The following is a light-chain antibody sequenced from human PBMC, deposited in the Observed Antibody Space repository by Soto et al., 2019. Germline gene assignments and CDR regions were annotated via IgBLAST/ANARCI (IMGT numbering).Light chain of an antibody. Sequence: DIQMTQSPSTLSGSVGDRVTITCRASQSISSYLNWYQHKPGKAPNLLIYAATTLQSGVPSRFSGSGSGTDFTLTISSLQPEDFATYYCQQSYSNPRTFGQGTKVDIK. CDR3: QQSYSNPRT. V-gene: IGKV1-39*01. CDR1: QSISSY. CDR2: AAT. J-gene: IGKJ1*01.